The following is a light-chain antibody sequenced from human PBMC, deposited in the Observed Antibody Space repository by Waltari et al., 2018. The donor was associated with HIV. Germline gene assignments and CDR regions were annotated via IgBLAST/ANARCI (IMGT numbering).Light chain of an antibody. V-gene: IGLV1-51*01. J-gene: IGLJ2*01. Sequence: QSVLTQPLAVSAAPRQLLTISCSGNSSNIGANPVSCYQQLQRTAPKLLIYDNNKRPSGIPDRFSGSKSGTSATLGITGLQTADEADYYCGTWDSSLSVVVFGGGTKLTVL. CDR2: DNN. CDR1: SSNIGANP. CDR3: GTWDSSLSVVV.